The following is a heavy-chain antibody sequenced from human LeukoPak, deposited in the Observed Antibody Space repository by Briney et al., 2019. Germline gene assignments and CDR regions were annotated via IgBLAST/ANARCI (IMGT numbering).Heavy chain of an antibody. D-gene: IGHD2-8*01. CDR3: ARDNSGVYAIPGGRYYYYMDV. CDR2: IKQDGSEK. CDR1: GFTFSSYW. J-gene: IGHJ6*03. Sequence: GGSLRLSCAASGFTFSSYWMSWVRQAPGEGLEWVANIKQDGSEKYYVDSVKGRFTISRDNAKNSLYLQMNSLRAEDTAVYYCARDNSGVYAIPGGRYYYYMDVWGKGTTVTVSS. V-gene: IGHV3-7*01.